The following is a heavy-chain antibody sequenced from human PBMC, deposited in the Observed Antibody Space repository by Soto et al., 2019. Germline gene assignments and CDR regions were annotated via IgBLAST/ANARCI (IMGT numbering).Heavy chain of an antibody. J-gene: IGHJ6*02. D-gene: IGHD3-3*01. V-gene: IGHV3-30*18. CDR3: AKDRYDFWSGYYPISSHYYYYYVMAV. Sequence: GGSLRLSCAASGFTFSSYGMHWVRQAPGKGLEWVAVISYDGSNKYYADSVKGRFTISRDNSKNTLYLQMNSLRAEDTAVYYCAKDRYDFWSGYYPISSHYYYYYVMAVRGQRTTVPVSS. CDR2: ISYDGSNK. CDR1: GFTFSSYG.